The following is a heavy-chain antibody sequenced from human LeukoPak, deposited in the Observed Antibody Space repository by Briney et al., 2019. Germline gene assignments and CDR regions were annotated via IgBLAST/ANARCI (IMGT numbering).Heavy chain of an antibody. Sequence: GGSLRLSCAASGFTFSSYAMSWVRQAPGKGLEWVSAISGSGGSTYYADSVKGRFTISRDNAKNSLYLQMNSLRAEDTALYYCAKDVDTAMVRIFDYWGQGTLVTVSS. J-gene: IGHJ4*02. D-gene: IGHD5-18*01. V-gene: IGHV3-23*01. CDR2: ISGSGGST. CDR3: AKDVDTAMVRIFDY. CDR1: GFTFSSYA.